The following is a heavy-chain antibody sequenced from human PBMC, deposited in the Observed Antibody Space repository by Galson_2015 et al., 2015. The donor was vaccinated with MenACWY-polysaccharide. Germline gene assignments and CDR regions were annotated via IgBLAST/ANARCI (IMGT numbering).Heavy chain of an antibody. D-gene: IGHD2-21*01. Sequence: SLRLSCAASGFTFSSYAMHWVRQAPGKGLEWVAVISYDGSNKYYADSVKGRFTISRDNSKNTLYLQMNSLRAEDTTVYYCARDYCGRICCSGMDVWGQGTTVTVSS. CDR2: ISYDGSNK. V-gene: IGHV3-30-3*01. CDR3: ARDYCGRICCSGMDV. CDR1: GFTFSSYA. J-gene: IGHJ6*02.